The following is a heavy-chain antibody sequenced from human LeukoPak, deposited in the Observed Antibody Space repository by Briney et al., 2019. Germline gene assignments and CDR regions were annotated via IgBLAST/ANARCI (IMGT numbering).Heavy chain of an antibody. Sequence: GESLKISCKGSGYNFTNYWIGWVRQVPGKGLEWLGIIYPGDSDTRYSPSFQGQVTISVDKSISTAYLQWSSLKASDTAVYYCATGGIYSSNFDYWGQGTLVTVSS. J-gene: IGHJ4*02. CDR3: ATGGIYSSNFDY. D-gene: IGHD5-18*01. CDR1: GYNFTNYW. V-gene: IGHV5-51*01. CDR2: IYPGDSDT.